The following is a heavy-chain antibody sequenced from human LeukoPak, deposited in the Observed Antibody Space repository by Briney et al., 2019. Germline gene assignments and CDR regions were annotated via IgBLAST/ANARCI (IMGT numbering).Heavy chain of an antibody. CDR1: GSTFSSYG. CDR2: ISCDGSNK. V-gene: IGHV3-30*18. Sequence: GGSLRLSCAASGSTFSSYGMHWVRQAPGKGLEWVAVISCDGSNKYYADSVKGRFTISRENCKNTLHLQMNSLRTEDTAVYYCAKDHYYYGSGIYFMHYFDYWGQGTLVTVSS. J-gene: IGHJ4*02. D-gene: IGHD3-10*01. CDR3: AKDHYYYGSGIYFMHYFDY.